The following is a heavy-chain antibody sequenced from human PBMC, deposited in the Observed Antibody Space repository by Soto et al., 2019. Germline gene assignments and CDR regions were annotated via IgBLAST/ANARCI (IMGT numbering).Heavy chain of an antibody. CDR2: IDPSDSYT. Sequence: GESMKISCKGSGYSFTSYWISWVRQMPGKGLEWMGRIDPSDSYTNYSPSFQGHVTISADKSISTAYLQWSSLKASDTAMYYCARNKAAPPFHYGRDVRGQGSTVTVS. V-gene: IGHV5-10-1*01. J-gene: IGHJ6*02. D-gene: IGHD6-25*01. CDR3: ARNKAAPPFHYGRDV. CDR1: GYSFTSYW.